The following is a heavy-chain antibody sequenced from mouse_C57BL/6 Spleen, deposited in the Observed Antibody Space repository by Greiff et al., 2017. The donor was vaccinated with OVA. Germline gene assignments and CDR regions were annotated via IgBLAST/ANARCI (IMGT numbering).Heavy chain of an antibody. J-gene: IGHJ4*01. CDR1: GYTFTSYW. V-gene: IGHV1-55*01. CDR3: ARRYSNYDYAMDY. D-gene: IGHD2-5*01. CDR2: IYPGSGST. Sequence: VQLQQPGAELVKPGASVKMSCKSSGYTFTSYWITWVKQRPGQGLEWIGDIYPGSGSTNYNEKFKSKATLTVDTSSSTAYMQLSSLTSEDSAVYYCARRYSNYDYAMDYWGQGTSVTVSS.